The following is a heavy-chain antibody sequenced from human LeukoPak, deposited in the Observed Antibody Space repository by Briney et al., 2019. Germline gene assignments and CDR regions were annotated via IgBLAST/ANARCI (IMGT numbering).Heavy chain of an antibody. J-gene: IGHJ4*02. CDR3: ARDLRSPSDTNIAIDY. Sequence: GGSLRLACAAYGFTFSSYWMHWVRQTPGKGLVWVSRINSDGSSTVSADSVKGRFTISRDNAMNTLYLQMNSLRAEDTAVYYCARDLRSPSDTNIAIDYWGQGTLATVSS. V-gene: IGHV3-74*01. CDR1: GFTFSSYW. CDR2: INSDGSST.